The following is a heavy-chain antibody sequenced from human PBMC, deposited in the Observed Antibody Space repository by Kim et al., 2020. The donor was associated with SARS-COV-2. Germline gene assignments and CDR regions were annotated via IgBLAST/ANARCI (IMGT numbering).Heavy chain of an antibody. Sequence: GGSLRLSCAASGFTFSSYAMHWVRQAPGKGLEYVSAISSNGGSTYYANSVKGRFTISRDNSKNTLYLQMGSLRAEDMAVYYCARDQRRDMVAIYYYYGLDVCGQGTTVTVSS. CDR2: ISSNGGST. J-gene: IGHJ6*02. CDR3: ARDQRRDMVAIYYYYGLDV. V-gene: IGHV3-64*01. D-gene: IGHD5-12*01. CDR1: GFTFSSYA.